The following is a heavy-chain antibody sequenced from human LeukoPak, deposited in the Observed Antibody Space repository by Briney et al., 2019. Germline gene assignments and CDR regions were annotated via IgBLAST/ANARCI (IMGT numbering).Heavy chain of an antibody. D-gene: IGHD2-2*01. CDR2: IYYSGST. CDR3: ARDAVIPAAMVDAFDI. J-gene: IGHJ3*02. V-gene: IGHV4-59*01. CDR1: GGSISSYY. Sequence: SETLSLTCTVSGGSISSYYWSWIRQPPGKGLEWIGYIYYSGSTNYNPSLKSRATISVDTSKNQFSLKLSSVTAADTAVYHCARDAVIPAAMVDAFDIWGQGTMVTVSS.